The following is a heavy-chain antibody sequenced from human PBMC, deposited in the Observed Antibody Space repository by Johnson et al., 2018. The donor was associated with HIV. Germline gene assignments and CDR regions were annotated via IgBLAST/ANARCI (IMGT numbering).Heavy chain of an antibody. CDR1: GFTVSRSY. V-gene: IGHV3-53*01. CDR2: IYSGGST. D-gene: IGHD3-10*01. CDR3: ARILVGTMVRGVSLHDAFDI. J-gene: IGHJ3*02. Sequence: VTLVESGGGLIQPGGSLRFSCAGSGFTVSRSYMSWVRQAPGKGLEWVSVIYSGGSTYYADSVKGRCTISRDNSKNTLHLQMKSLRAEDTAVYYCARILVGTMVRGVSLHDAFDIWGQGTMVTVSS.